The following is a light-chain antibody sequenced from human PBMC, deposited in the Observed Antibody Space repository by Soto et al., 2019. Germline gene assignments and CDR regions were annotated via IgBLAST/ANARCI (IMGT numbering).Light chain of an antibody. CDR3: SSYAGSKTL. J-gene: IGLJ3*02. V-gene: IGLV2-8*01. CDR2: EVT. CDR1: SSDVGNYNY. Sequence: QSVLTQPPSASGSPGQSVTISCTGTSSDVGNYNYVSWYQQHPGKAPKLMIYEVTKRPSGVPDRFSGSKSGNTASLTVSGLQAEDEADYYCSSYAGSKTLFGGGTKVTFL.